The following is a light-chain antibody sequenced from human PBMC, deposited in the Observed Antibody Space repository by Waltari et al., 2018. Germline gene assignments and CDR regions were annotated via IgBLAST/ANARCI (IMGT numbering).Light chain of an antibody. V-gene: IGKV1-39*01. CDR1: QSITRY. J-gene: IGKJ2*01. CDR2: TTS. CDR3: QQSFNTPRT. Sequence: DIQMTQSPSSLSSSVGGRVTITCRASQSITRYVNWYQQKPGKAPKLLIYTTSTLQSDIPSRFSGSGSGTDFTLTISSLQPEDFATYYCQQSFNTPRTFGQGTKLEIK.